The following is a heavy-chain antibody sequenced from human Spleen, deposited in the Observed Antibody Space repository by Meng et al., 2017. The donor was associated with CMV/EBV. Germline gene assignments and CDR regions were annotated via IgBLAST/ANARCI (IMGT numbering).Heavy chain of an antibody. CDR2: ISYDGSNK. V-gene: IGHV3-30-3*01. D-gene: IGHD2-2*01. Sequence: GESLKISCAASGFTFSSYWMSWVRQAPGKGLEWVAVISYDGSNKYYADSVKSRFTISRDNSKNTLYLQMNSLRAEDTAVYYCARSVVVPAATTGLDYWGQGTLVTVS. CDR3: ARSVVVPAATTGLDY. J-gene: IGHJ4*02. CDR1: GFTFSSYW.